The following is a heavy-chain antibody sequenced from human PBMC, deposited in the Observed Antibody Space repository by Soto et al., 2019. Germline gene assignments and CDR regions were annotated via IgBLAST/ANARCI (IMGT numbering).Heavy chain of an antibody. CDR3: ARYCSGGSCYAAGDY. D-gene: IGHD2-15*01. J-gene: IGHJ4*02. CDR2: IYYSGTA. CDR1: GGSISNADYY. Sequence: QVQLQESGPGLVKPSQTLSLTCTVSGGSISNADYYWSWIRQPPGKGPEWIGNIYYSGTAYYNPSLKSRVTMSVATSKNQFYLKLSSVTAADTAVYYCARYCSGGSCYAAGDYWGQGTLVTVSS. V-gene: IGHV4-30-4*01.